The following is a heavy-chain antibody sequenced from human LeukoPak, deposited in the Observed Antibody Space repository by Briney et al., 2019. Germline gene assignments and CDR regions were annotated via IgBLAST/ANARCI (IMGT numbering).Heavy chain of an antibody. J-gene: IGHJ4*02. CDR2: IYYSGST. CDR3: ARILYRSSWYLVVYFDD. D-gene: IGHD6-13*01. V-gene: IGHV4-39*01. CDR1: GGSIISSSYY. Sequence: SETLSLTCTVSGGSIISSSYYWGWIRQPPGKGLEWIGSIYYSGSTYYNPSLKSRVTISVDTSKNQFSLKLSSVTAADTAVYYCARILYRSSWYLVVYFDDWGQGTLVTVSS.